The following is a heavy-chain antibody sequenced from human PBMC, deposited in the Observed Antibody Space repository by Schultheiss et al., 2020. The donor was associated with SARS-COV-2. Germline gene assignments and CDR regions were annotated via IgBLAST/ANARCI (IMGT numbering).Heavy chain of an antibody. CDR1: GYTFTSYD. J-gene: IGHJ4*02. Sequence: ASVKVSCKASGYTFTSYDINWVRQATGQGLEWMGWMNPNSGNTGYAQKFQGRVTMTTDTSTSTAYMELRSLRSDDTAVYYCAKDRITMIVVVITTGLDYWGQGTLVTVSS. V-gene: IGHV1-8*01. CDR2: MNPNSGNT. CDR3: AKDRITMIVVVITTGLDY. D-gene: IGHD3-22*01.